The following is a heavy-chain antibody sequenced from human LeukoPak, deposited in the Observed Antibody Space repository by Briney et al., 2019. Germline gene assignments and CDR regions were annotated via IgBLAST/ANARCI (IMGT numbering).Heavy chain of an antibody. CDR3: ARRPRYFDWSTMVYYYYYMDV. D-gene: IGHD3-9*01. CDR2: MHHSGST. CDR1: GYSISSGIY. V-gene: IGHV4-38-2*02. Sequence: SETLSLTCSVSGYSISSGIYCGWIRQTPGKGLEWIGSMHHSGSTYYNPSFKSRATISVDTSKNQFSLKLSSVTAADTAVYYCARRPRYFDWSTMVYYYYYMDVWGKGTTVTISS. J-gene: IGHJ6*03.